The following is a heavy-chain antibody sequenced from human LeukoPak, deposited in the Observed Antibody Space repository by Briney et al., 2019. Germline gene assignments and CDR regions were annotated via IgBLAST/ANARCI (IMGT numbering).Heavy chain of an antibody. CDR3: ARVVPAAIYFDY. CDR2: IYHSGST. Sequence: SETLSLTCTVSGGSISSSNWWSWVRQPPGKGLEWIGEIYHSGSTNYNPSLKSRVTISVDKSKNQFSLKLSSVTAADTAVYYCARVVPAAIYFDYWGQGTLVTVSS. V-gene: IGHV4-4*02. J-gene: IGHJ4*02. D-gene: IGHD2-2*01. CDR1: GGSISSSNW.